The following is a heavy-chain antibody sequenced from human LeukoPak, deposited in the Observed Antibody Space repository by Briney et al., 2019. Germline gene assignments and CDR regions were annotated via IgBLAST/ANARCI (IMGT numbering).Heavy chain of an antibody. CDR3: AGGPIQDTAMVTDY. CDR1: SYSISSGYY. CDR2: NYHGGSI. D-gene: IGHD5-18*01. Sequence: PSETLSLTCTVSSYSISSGYYWGWIRQPPGKGLEWIGSNYHGGSIYYNPSLKSRVTISVDTSKNQFSLKLSSVTAADTAVYYCAGGPIQDTAMVTDYWGQGTLVTVSS. V-gene: IGHV4-38-2*02. J-gene: IGHJ4*02.